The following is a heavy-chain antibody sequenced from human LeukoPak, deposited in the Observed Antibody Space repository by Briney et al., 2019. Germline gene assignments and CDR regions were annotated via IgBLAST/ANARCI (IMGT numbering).Heavy chain of an antibody. CDR2: IWYDGSDK. Sequence: GRSLRLSCAASGFTFSSYGMHWVRQAPGKGLEWVALIWYDGSDKYYADSVKGRFTISRDNSRNTLYLQMNSLRAEDTAVYYCARGPYCSGGSCYSGLVDYWGQGTLVTVSS. J-gene: IGHJ4*02. V-gene: IGHV3-33*01. CDR1: GFTFSSYG. CDR3: ARGPYCSGGSCYSGLVDY. D-gene: IGHD2-15*01.